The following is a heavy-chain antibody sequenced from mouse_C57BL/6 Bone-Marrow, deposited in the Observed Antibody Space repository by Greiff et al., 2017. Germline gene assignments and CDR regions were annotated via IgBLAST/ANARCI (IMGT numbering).Heavy chain of an antibody. CDR1: GYTFTGYW. V-gene: IGHV1-9*01. J-gene: IGHJ3*01. D-gene: IGHD2-10*02. CDR2: ILPGSGST. CDR3: ARGYASAY. Sequence: QVQLQQSGAELMKPGASVKLSCKATGYTFTGYWIEWVKQRPGHGLEWIGEILPGSGSTNYNAKFKGKATFTADTSANTAYMELSSLTTEDSAIYYCARGYASAYWGQGTLVTVSA.